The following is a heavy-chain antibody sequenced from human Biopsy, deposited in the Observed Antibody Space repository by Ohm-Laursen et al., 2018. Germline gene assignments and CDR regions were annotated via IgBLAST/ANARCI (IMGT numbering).Heavy chain of an antibody. V-gene: IGHV1-2*02. D-gene: IGHD1-26*01. J-gene: IGHJ2*01. CDR2: INPNSGAT. CDR1: GYTFTDYY. Sequence: VSVKVSCKASGYTFTDYYIHWVRQVPGQGLEWIGWINPNSGATNSAQNFQGRVTMTKDTSLNTAYMEFSRLRSDDTAVYYCARGGLNYWYFDLWGRGTLVTVSS. CDR3: ARGGLNYWYFDL.